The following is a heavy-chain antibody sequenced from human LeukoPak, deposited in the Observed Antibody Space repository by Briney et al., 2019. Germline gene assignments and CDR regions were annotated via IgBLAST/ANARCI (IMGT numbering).Heavy chain of an antibody. D-gene: IGHD3-9*01. CDR1: GGSISSYY. V-gene: IGHV4-59*01. CDR3: ARGDILTGYLTYYFDY. Sequence: SETLSLTCTVSGGSISSYYWSWIRQPPGKGLEWIGYIYYSGSTNYNPSLKSRVTISGDTSKNQFSLKLRSVTAADTAVYYCARGDILTGYLTYYFDYWGQGTLVTVSS. J-gene: IGHJ4*02. CDR2: IYYSGST.